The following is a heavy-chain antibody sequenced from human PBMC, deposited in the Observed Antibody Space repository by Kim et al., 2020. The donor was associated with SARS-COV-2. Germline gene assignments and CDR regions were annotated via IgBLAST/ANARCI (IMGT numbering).Heavy chain of an antibody. CDR1: GGSFSGYY. Sequence: SETLSLTCAVYGGSFSGYYWSWIRQPPGKGLEWIGEINHSGSTNYNPSLKSRVTISVDTSKNQFSLKLSPVTAADTAVYYCARGTQQWLSLHYYYYMDVWGKGTTVTVSS. CDR3: ARGTQQWLSLHYYYYMDV. V-gene: IGHV4-34*01. D-gene: IGHD6-19*01. J-gene: IGHJ6*03. CDR2: INHSGST.